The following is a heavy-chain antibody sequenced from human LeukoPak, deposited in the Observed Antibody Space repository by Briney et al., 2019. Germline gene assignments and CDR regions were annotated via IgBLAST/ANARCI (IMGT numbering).Heavy chain of an antibody. Sequence: PGGSLRLSCAASGFTFSSYGMHWVRQAPGKGLEWVAVIWYDGSNKYYADSVKGRFTISRDNSKNTLYLQMNSLRAEDTAVYYCAKGGYYDFWSGYYDDWFDPWGQGTLVTVSS. V-gene: IGHV3-33*06. CDR3: AKGGYYDFWSGYYDDWFDP. D-gene: IGHD3-3*01. CDR1: GFTFSSYG. J-gene: IGHJ5*02. CDR2: IWYDGSNK.